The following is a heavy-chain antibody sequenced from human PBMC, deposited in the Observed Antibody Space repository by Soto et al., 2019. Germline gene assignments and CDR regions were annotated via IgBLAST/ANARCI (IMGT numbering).Heavy chain of an antibody. CDR2: INHSGST. J-gene: IGHJ2*01. CDR3: SCHVEKGIRGVPRGLEF. V-gene: IGHV4-34*01. D-gene: IGHD3-3*01. Sequence: GLEWVGEINHSGSTNYNPSLKSRVTISVDTSKNQFSLKLSSVTAADTAVYFFSCHVEKGIRGVPRGLEFWG.